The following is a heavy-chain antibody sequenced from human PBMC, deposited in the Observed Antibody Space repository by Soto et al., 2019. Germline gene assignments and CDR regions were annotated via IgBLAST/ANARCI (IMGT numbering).Heavy chain of an antibody. Sequence: SETLSLTCIVSGGSISNYYWSWIRQPPGKGLEWIGYIYYSGSTNYNPSLKSRVTISVDKSKNQFSLKLSSVTAADTAVYYCARGQWLEYDAFDIWGKGTMVTVS. V-gene: IGHV4-59*01. J-gene: IGHJ3*02. CDR3: ARGQWLEYDAFDI. CDR2: IYYSGST. D-gene: IGHD6-19*01. CDR1: GGSISNYY.